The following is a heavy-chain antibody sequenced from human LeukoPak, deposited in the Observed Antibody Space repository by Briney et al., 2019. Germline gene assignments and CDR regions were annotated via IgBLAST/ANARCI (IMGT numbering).Heavy chain of an antibody. CDR1: RSTFKTYD. Sequence: ASVRVSCKASRSTFKTYDIIWVRQASGQGLEWMGWMNPESGDTVCAETFQARVTMTRNISMNTAYMELSNLKSEDTAIYYCARGVLGYYYYYMDLWGEGTTVTVSS. CDR3: ARGVLGYYYYYMDL. D-gene: IGHD2-8*02. CDR2: MNPESGDT. J-gene: IGHJ6*03. V-gene: IGHV1-8*01.